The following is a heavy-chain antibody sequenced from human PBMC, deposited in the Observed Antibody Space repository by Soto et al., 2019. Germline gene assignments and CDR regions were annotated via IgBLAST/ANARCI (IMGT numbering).Heavy chain of an antibody. D-gene: IGHD6-13*01. Sequence: ASVKVSCKASGYTFTGYYMHWVRQAPGQGLEWMGWINPNSGGTNYAQKFQGWVTMTRDTSISTAYMELSRLRSDDTAVYYCARRHSSSWYVDYWGQGTLVTVSS. CDR1: GYTFTGYY. CDR2: INPNSGGT. J-gene: IGHJ4*02. V-gene: IGHV1-2*04. CDR3: ARRHSSSWYVDY.